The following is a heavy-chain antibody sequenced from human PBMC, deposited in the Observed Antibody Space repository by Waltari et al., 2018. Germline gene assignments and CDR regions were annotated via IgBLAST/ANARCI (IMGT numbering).Heavy chain of an antibody. CDR2: SYYSGRT. D-gene: IGHD3-22*01. CDR1: GCSISSSSYY. Sequence: QLQLQESGPVLVKPSQTLSLTCPVTGCSISSSSYYWGWIREPPGKGLEWMGSSYYSGRTYYKPTLKSRVTISVDTSKNQFSLKLSCVTAADTAVYYCARHYYDSSGYSDYWGQGTLVTVSS. J-gene: IGHJ4*02. CDR3: ARHYYDSSGYSDY. V-gene: IGHV4-39*07.